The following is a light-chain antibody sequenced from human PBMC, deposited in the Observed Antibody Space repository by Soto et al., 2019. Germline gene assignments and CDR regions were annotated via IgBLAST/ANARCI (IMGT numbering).Light chain of an antibody. Sequence: DIQLTQSPSFLSASVGDRVTITCRASQGISSYLAWYQQKPGKAPKLLIYAASTLQSGVPSRFSGSGSGTEFTLTISSLQPEDFATYYCQQLKSYHRTFGQGTKVEIK. CDR1: QGISSY. V-gene: IGKV1-9*01. CDR3: QQLKSYHRT. J-gene: IGKJ1*01. CDR2: AAS.